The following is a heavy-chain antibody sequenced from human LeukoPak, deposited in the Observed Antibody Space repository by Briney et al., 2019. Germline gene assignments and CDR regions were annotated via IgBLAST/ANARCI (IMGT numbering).Heavy chain of an antibody. CDR1: SGSIKNSNYY. J-gene: IGHJ6*03. CDR2: INHSGST. D-gene: IGHD5-18*01. Sequence: PSETLSLTCTVSSGSIKNSNYYWGWIRQPPGKGLEWIGEINHSGSTNYNPSLKSRVTISVDTSKNQFSLKLSSVTAADTAVYYCARGLVDTAWMGYYYYYMDVWGKGTTVTVSS. V-gene: IGHV4-39*07. CDR3: ARGLVDTAWMGYYYYYMDV.